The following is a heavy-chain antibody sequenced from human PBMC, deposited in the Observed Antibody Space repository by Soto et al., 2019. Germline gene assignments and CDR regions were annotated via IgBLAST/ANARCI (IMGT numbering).Heavy chain of an antibody. CDR1: GGSISSGGYY. D-gene: IGHD5-12*01. J-gene: IGHJ4*02. CDR3: ASGYSGYDDGDYISEGHDY. V-gene: IGHV4-31*03. Sequence: SSETLSLTCTVSGGSISSGGYYWSWIRQHPGKGLEWIGYIYYSGSTYYNPSLKSRVTISVDTSKNQFSLKLSSVTAADTAVYYCASGYSGYDDGDYISEGHDYWGQGTLVTVSS. CDR2: IYYSGST.